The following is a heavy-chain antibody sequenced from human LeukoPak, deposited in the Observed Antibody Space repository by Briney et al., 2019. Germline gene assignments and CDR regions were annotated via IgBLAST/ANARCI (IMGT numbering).Heavy chain of an antibody. CDR1: GGSISSSSYY. J-gene: IGHJ3*02. CDR2: IYYSGST. CDR3: ARFMPVTMMVPRSGAFDI. V-gene: IGHV4-39*01. D-gene: IGHD3-22*01. Sequence: SETLSLTCTVSGGSISSSSYYWGWIRRPPGKGLEWIGSIYYSGSTYYNPSLKSRVTISVDTSKNQFSLKLSSVTAADTAVYYCARFMPVTMMVPRSGAFDIWGQGTMVTVSS.